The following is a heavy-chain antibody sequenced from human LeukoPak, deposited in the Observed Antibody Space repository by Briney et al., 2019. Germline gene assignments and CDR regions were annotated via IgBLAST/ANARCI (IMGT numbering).Heavy chain of an antibody. CDR1: GGSISSSSYY. Sequence: KPSETLSPTCTVSGGSISSSSYYWGWIRQPPGKGLEWIGSIYYSGSTYYNPSLKSRVTISVDTSKNQFSLKLSSVTAADTAVYYCARHFPDYGGNPCYFDYWGQGTLVTVSS. CDR3: ARHFPDYGGNPCYFDY. V-gene: IGHV4-39*01. J-gene: IGHJ4*02. D-gene: IGHD4-23*01. CDR2: IYYSGST.